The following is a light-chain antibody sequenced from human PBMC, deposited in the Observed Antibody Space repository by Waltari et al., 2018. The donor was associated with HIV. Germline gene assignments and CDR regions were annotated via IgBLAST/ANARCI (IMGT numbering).Light chain of an antibody. V-gene: IGLV1-40*01. J-gene: IGLJ2*01. CDR3: QSYDSSLNVI. CDR2: DIN. CDR1: NSHLGAGYG. Sequence: QSVLTQPPSVSGAPGQRVTISCTGSNSHLGAGYGVPWYQHLPGAAPKLLIYDINNRPSGVPDRFSGSKSGTSASLAITGLQVEDEGDYFCQSYDSSLNVIFGGGTKLTVL.